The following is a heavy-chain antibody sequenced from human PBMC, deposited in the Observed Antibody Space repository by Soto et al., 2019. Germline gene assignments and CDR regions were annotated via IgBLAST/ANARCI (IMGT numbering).Heavy chain of an antibody. D-gene: IGHD4-17*01. CDR2: INPNSGGT. CDR1: GYTFTGYY. J-gene: IGHJ4*02. CDR3: ARGWTTVVIGGLGY. V-gene: IGHV1-2*04. Sequence: ASVKGSCKASGYTFTGYYMHWVRQAPGQGLEWMGWINPNSGGTNYAQKFQGWVTMTRDTSISTAYMELSRLRSDDTAVYYCARGWTTVVIGGLGYWGQGTLVTVSS.